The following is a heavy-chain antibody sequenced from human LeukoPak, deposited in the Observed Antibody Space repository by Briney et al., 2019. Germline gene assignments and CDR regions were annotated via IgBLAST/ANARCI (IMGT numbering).Heavy chain of an antibody. CDR3: ARWACSSNSCYNDY. V-gene: IGHV3-53*01. J-gene: IGHJ4*02. CDR2: IYSGGST. Sequence: GGSLRLSCAASGFTFSSYWMHWVRQAPGKWMEWVSVIYSGGSTYYADSVKGRFTISRDNSKNTLYLQMNSLRAEDTAVYYCARWACSSNSCYNDYWGQGTLVTVSS. D-gene: IGHD2-2*02. CDR1: GFTFSSYW.